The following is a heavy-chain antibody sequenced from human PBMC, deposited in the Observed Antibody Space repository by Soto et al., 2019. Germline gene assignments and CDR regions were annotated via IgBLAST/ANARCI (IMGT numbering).Heavy chain of an antibody. Sequence: GGSLRLSCAASGFTFSSYEMNWVRQAPGKGLEWVSYISSSGSTIYYADSVKGRFTISRDNAKNSLYLQMNSLRAEDTAVYYCARDHKGGYYYYGMDVWGQGTTVTVSS. CDR2: ISSSGSTI. CDR3: ARDHKGGYYYYGMDV. CDR1: GFTFSSYE. J-gene: IGHJ6*02. V-gene: IGHV3-48*03.